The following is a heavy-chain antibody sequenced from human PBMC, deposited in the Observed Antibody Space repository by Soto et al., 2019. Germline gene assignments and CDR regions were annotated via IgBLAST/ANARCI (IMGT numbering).Heavy chain of an antibody. CDR1: GFTFSNYG. CDR3: AKDKSQWRAGAFDI. CDR2: ISYDGSNK. J-gene: IGHJ3*02. D-gene: IGHD6-19*01. Sequence: HPGGSLRLSCAASGFTFSNYGMHWVRQAPGKGLEWVAVISYDGSNKYYADSVKGRFTISRDNSKNTLYLQMNSLRAEDTAVYYCAKDKSQWRAGAFDIWGQGTMVTVSS. V-gene: IGHV3-30*18.